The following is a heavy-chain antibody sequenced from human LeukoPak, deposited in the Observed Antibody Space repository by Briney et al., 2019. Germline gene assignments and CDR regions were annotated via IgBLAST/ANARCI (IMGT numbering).Heavy chain of an antibody. CDR2: ISGSGGST. J-gene: IGHJ4*02. CDR1: GFTFSSYA. D-gene: IGHD6-19*01. V-gene: IGHV3-23*01. CDR3: AKDRPSPGYSGGWYDYFDY. Sequence: PGGSLRLSCAASGFTFSSYAMSWVRQAPGKGLEWVSAISGSGGSTYYADSVKGRFTISRDNSKNTLYLQMNSLRAEDTAVYYCAKDRPSPGYSGGWYDYFDYWGQGTLVTVSS.